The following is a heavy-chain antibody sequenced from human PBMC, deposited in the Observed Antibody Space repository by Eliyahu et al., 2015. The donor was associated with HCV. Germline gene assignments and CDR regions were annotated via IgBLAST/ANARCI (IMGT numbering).Heavy chain of an antibody. V-gene: IGHV3-11*06. CDR3: GASPTVTSIDY. CDR1: GFTFXDYY. Sequence: QVQLVESGGGLVKPGGSLRLSCAXXGFTFXDYYXSWIRQAPGKGLEWVSYISSSSSYTNYADSVKGRFTISRDNAKNSLYLQMNSLRAEDTAVYYCGASPTVTSIDYWGQGTLVTVSS. J-gene: IGHJ4*02. CDR2: ISSSSSYT. D-gene: IGHD4-17*01.